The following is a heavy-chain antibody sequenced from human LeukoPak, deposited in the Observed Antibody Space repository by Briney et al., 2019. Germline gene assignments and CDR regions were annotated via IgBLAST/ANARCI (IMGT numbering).Heavy chain of an antibody. CDR1: GYRFTSYW. CDR3: ARGKYCSSTSCYDGWLGSFDP. J-gene: IGHJ5*02. D-gene: IGHD2-2*01. CDR2: IYPGDSDT. Sequence: GESLKISCKGSGYRFTSYWIGWVRQMPGKGLEWMGIIYPGDSDTRYSPSFQGQVTISADKSISTAYLQWSSLKASDTAMYYCARGKYCSSTSCYDGWLGSFDPWGQGTLVTVSS. V-gene: IGHV5-51*01.